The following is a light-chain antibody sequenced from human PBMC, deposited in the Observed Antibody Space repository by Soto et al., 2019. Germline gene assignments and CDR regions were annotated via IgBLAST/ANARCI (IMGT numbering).Light chain of an antibody. Sequence: DIQMTQSPSTLSASVGDRVTITCRASQSISSWLAWYQQKPGKAPKLLIYDASSLESGVPSRFSGSGSGTEVTLTISSLQPDDFATYYCQQYNSYWSTFGQGTKLEIK. CDR1: QSISSW. CDR3: QQYNSYWST. V-gene: IGKV1-5*01. CDR2: DAS. J-gene: IGKJ2*01.